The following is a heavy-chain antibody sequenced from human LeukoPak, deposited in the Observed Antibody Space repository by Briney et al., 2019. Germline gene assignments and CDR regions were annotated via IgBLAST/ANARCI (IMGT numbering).Heavy chain of an antibody. J-gene: IGHJ4*02. CDR3: AREYCSSTSCYPMDY. Sequence: GGSLRLSCAASGFIFSSYEMNWVRQAPGKGLEWVSYISSSGSTIYYADSVKGRFTISRDNAKNSLYLQMNSLRAEDTAVYYCAREYCSSTSCYPMDYWGQGTLVTVSS. D-gene: IGHD2-2*01. CDR1: GFIFSSYE. CDR2: ISSSGSTI. V-gene: IGHV3-48*03.